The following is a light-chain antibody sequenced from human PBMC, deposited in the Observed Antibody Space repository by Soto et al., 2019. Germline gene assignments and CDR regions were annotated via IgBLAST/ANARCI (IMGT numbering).Light chain of an antibody. Sequence: EIVLTQSPGTLSLSPGERATLSCRTTQSVSSSFLAWYQQKPGQAPRLLIYGASSRATGIPDRFSGSGSGTDFTLTINRLEPEDCAVYYCQEYGTSRTFGQGTKVELK. V-gene: IGKV3-20*01. J-gene: IGKJ1*01. CDR2: GAS. CDR3: QEYGTSRT. CDR1: QSVSSSF.